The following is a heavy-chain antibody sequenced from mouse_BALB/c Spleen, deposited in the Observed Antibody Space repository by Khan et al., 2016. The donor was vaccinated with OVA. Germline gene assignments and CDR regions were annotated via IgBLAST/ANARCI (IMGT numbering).Heavy chain of an antibody. CDR1: GFTFSTYA. Sequence: EVKLEESGGGLVKPGGSLKLSCAASGFTFSTYAMSWVRQTPEKRLEWVATISSDGDYTYYPDNVTGRFTISRDNAKNTPYLQMSSLRSEDTAMYYCARSPYGNFAYWGQGILVTVSA. J-gene: IGHJ3*01. CDR3: ARSPYGNFAY. D-gene: IGHD2-1*01. CDR2: ISSDGDYT. V-gene: IGHV5-9-3*01.